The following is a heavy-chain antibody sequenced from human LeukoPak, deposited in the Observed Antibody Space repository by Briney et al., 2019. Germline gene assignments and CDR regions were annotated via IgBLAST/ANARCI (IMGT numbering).Heavy chain of an antibody. Sequence: ASVKVSCKASGYTFTSYGITWVRQAPGQGLEWMGWISAYNGNTNYAQKLQGRVTMTTDTSTSTAYMELRSLRSVDTAVYYCASRGCGGSSCYANWFDPWGQGTLVTVSS. CDR3: ASRGCGGSSCYANWFDP. V-gene: IGHV1-18*01. CDR1: GYTFTSYG. CDR2: ISAYNGNT. J-gene: IGHJ5*02. D-gene: IGHD2-15*01.